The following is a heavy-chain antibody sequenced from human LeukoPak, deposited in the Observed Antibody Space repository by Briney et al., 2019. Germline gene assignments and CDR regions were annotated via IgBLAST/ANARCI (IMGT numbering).Heavy chain of an antibody. CDR3: ARAAGRLYYFDY. Sequence: SETLSLTCAVYGGSFSGYYWSWIRQPPGKGLEWIGEINHSGSTNYNPSLRSRVTISVDTSKNQFSLKLSSVTAADTAVYYCARAAGRLYYFDYWGQGTLVTVSS. CDR1: GGSFSGYY. D-gene: IGHD6-25*01. J-gene: IGHJ4*02. V-gene: IGHV4-34*01. CDR2: INHSGST.